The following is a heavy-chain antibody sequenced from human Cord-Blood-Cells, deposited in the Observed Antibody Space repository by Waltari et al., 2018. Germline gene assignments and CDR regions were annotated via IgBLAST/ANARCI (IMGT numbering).Heavy chain of an antibody. J-gene: IGHJ6*03. D-gene: IGHD3-3*01. CDR3: ARVVGVSGYARFDYYYYMDV. CDR1: GGSISSYY. Sequence: QVQLQESGPGLVKPSETLSLTCTVSGGSISSYYWSWIRQPPGKGLEWIGYIYYSGSTNYNPSLKSRVTISVDTSKNQFSLKLSSVTAADTAVYYCARVVGVSGYARFDYYYYMDVWGKGTTVTVSS. CDR2: IYYSGST. V-gene: IGHV4-59*01.